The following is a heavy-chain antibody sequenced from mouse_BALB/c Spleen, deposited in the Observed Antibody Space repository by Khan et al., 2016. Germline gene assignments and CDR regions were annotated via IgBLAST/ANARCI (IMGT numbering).Heavy chain of an antibody. Sequence: QIQLVQSGPELKKPGETVKISCKASGYTFTNYGMNWVMQAPGKGLKWMGWINTYTGEPTYVDDFKGRFVLSLETSASTAYLQIKNLKNEDTATYFCARFYYGYIIDHWGQGTTFTVSS. CDR3: ARFYYGYIIDH. V-gene: IGHV9-3-1*01. D-gene: IGHD2-2*01. J-gene: IGHJ2*01. CDR2: INTYTGEP. CDR1: GYTFTNYG.